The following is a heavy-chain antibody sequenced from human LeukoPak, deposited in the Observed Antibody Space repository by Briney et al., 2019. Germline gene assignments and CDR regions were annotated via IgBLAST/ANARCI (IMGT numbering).Heavy chain of an antibody. CDR3: AKGGRTIAVAGIMDH. CDR2: ISGSGGSI. Sequence: GGSLRLSCVASGFTFNNYAMSWVRQTPTKGLQWLGGISGSGGSIYYAEAVKGRLTISRDNAKNTLVVQLNSLTVEDTAIYYCAKGGRTIAVAGIMDHWGQGSLVTVSS. J-gene: IGHJ4*02. V-gene: IGHV3-23*01. D-gene: IGHD6-19*01. CDR1: GFTFNNYA.